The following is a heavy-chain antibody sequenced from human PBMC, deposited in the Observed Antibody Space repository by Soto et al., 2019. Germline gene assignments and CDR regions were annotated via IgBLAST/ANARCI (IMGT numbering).Heavy chain of an antibody. CDR2: ISAYNGNT. J-gene: IGHJ6*02. CDR3: ARDCSPAAVCYYGMDX. Sequence: ASVKVSCKAFGYTFTSYGISWVRQAPGQGLEWMGWISAYNGNTNFEQKLQGRVTMTTDTATNTAYMELRSLRSDDTAVYFCARDCSPAAVCYYGMDXWGQGTTVTVS. D-gene: IGHD2-2*01. V-gene: IGHV1-18*01. CDR1: GYTFTSYG.